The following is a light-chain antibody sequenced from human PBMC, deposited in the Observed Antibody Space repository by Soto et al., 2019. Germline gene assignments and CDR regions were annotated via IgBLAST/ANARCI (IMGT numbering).Light chain of an antibody. Sequence: DIQMTQSPSTLSASVGDRVTITCRASQGISTWLAWHQQKPGKAPKVLIYKASTLESGVPSRFSGSGSGTEFTLTISSLQPDDFASYYCQQYSGYPFTFGPGTKVDIK. V-gene: IGKV1-5*03. CDR2: KAS. CDR3: QQYSGYPFT. J-gene: IGKJ3*01. CDR1: QGISTW.